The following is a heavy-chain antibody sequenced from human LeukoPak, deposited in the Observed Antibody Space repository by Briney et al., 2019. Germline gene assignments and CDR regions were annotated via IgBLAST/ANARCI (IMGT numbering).Heavy chain of an antibody. CDR2: INPNSGGT. V-gene: IGHV1-2*02. Sequence: GASVKVSCKASGYTFTGYYMHWVRQAPGQGLEWMGWINPNSGGTNYAQKFQGRVTMTRDTSISTAYMELSRLRSDDTAVYYCARDAIVVVVAATWCWFDPWGQGTLVTVSS. CDR1: GYTFTGYY. J-gene: IGHJ5*02. CDR3: ARDAIVVVVAATWCWFDP. D-gene: IGHD2-15*01.